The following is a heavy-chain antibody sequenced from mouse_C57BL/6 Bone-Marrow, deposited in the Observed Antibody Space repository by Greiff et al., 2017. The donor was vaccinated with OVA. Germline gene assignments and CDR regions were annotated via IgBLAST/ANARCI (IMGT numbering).Heavy chain of an antibody. CDR1: GFNIKDDY. CDR3: TTPTVVADYYAMDY. D-gene: IGHD1-1*01. CDR2: IDPENGDT. J-gene: IGHJ4*01. V-gene: IGHV14-4*01. Sequence: EVKLMESGAELVRPGASVKLSCTASGFNIKDDYMHWVKQRPEQGLEWIGWIDPENGDTEYASKFQGKATITADTSSNTAYLQLSSLTSEDTAVYYCTTPTVVADYYAMDYWGQGTSVTVSS.